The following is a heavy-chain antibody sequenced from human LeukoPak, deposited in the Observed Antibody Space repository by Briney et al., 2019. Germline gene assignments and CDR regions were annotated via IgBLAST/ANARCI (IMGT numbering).Heavy chain of an antibody. D-gene: IGHD2-15*01. CDR3: ARRPTKGGYCSGGSCYGPDI. Sequence: SETLSLTCTVSGGSISSSSYYWGWIRQPPGKGLEWIGSIYYSGSTYYNPSLKSRVTISVDTSKNQFSLKLSSVTAADTAVYYCARRPTKGGYCSGGSCYGPDIWGQGTMVTVSS. CDR1: GGSISSSSYY. J-gene: IGHJ3*02. CDR2: IYYSGST. V-gene: IGHV4-39*01.